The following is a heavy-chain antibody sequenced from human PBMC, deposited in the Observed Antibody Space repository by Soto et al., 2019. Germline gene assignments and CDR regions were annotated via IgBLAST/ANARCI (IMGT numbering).Heavy chain of an antibody. D-gene: IGHD4-17*01. J-gene: IGHJ4*02. CDR2: ISGSGDT. V-gene: IGHV3-23*01. Sequence: RLSCAASGFTFSSYAMNWVRQARGKGLEWVATISGSGDTYYPDSVKGRFTISRVNSTNTLYLKMNSLGAEDKAVYYCSKSTTDYGGTSRYFDHWGQGSLVTVSS. CDR1: GFTFSSYA. CDR3: SKSTTDYGGTSRYFDH.